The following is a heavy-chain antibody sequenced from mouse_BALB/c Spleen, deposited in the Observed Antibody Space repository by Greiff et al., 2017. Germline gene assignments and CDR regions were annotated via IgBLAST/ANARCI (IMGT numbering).Heavy chain of an antibody. D-gene: IGHD3-3*01. CDR2: ILPGSGST. V-gene: IGHV1-9*01. J-gene: IGHJ4*01. Sequence: QVHVKQSGAELMKPGASVKISCKATGYTFSSYWIEWVKQRPGHGLEWIGEILPGSGSTNYNEKFKGKATFTADTSSNTAYMQLSSLTSEDSAVYYCARRRATRWAMDYWGQGTSVTVSS. CDR3: ARRRATRWAMDY. CDR1: GYTFSSYW.